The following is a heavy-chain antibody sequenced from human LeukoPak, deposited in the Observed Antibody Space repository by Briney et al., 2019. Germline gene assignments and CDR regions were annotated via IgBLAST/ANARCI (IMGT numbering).Heavy chain of an antibody. V-gene: IGHV4-61*08. Sequence: PSETLSLTCTVSGGSISSGGYYWSWIRQHPGKGLEWIGYIYYSGSTNYNPSLKSRVTISVDTSKNQFSLKLSSVTAADTAVYYCARGRDMVRGVIMDYWGQGTLVTVSS. J-gene: IGHJ4*02. D-gene: IGHD3-10*01. CDR2: IYYSGST. CDR1: GGSISSGGYY. CDR3: ARGRDMVRGVIMDY.